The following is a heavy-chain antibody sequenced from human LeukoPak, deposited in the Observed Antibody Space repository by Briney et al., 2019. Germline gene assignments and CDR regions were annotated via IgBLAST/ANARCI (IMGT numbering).Heavy chain of an antibody. CDR1: GYTFTNFG. J-gene: IGHJ5*02. V-gene: IGHV1-18*01. D-gene: IGHD1-26*01. Sequence: ASVTVSYKASGYTFTNFGISWVRQAPGQGLEWMGWISAYNGNTNYAQKVQGRVTMTADTSTSTAYMELRSLRSDDTAVYYCAKEKWESGWFDPWGQGTLVTVSS. CDR3: AKEKWESGWFDP. CDR2: ISAYNGNT.